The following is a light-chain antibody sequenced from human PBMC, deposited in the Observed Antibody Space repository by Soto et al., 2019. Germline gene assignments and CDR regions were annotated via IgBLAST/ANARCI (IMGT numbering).Light chain of an antibody. CDR3: QQYGSSPRT. Sequence: EIVLTQSPGTLSLSPGERATLSCRASQSVSRTYLAWYQQKPGQAPRHLIYGASSRATGIPDRFSGSGSGTDFTLTISRLEPDDFAVYYCQQYGSSPRTFGQGTKVEIK. CDR1: QSVSRTY. V-gene: IGKV3-20*01. CDR2: GAS. J-gene: IGKJ1*01.